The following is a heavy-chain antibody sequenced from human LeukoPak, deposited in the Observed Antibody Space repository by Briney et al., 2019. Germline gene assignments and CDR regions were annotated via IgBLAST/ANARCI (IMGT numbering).Heavy chain of an antibody. CDR2: IYPGDSDT. V-gene: IGHV5-51*01. CDR1: GYSFTSYW. D-gene: IGHD5-12*01. J-gene: IGHJ4*02. CDR3: ARRAPRGGYSGYDDYYFDY. Sequence: GESLKISCKGSGYSFTSYWIGWVRQMPGKGLEWMGIIYPGDSDTRYSPSFQGQVTISADKSISTAYLQWSSLKASDTAMYYGARRAPRGGYSGYDDYYFDYWGQGTLVTVSS.